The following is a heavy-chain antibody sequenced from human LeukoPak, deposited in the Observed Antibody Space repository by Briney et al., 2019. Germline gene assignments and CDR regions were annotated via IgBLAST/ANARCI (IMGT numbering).Heavy chain of an antibody. Sequence: SETLSLTCTVSGGSISSYYWSWIRQPPGKGLEWIGYIYTSGSTNYNPSLKSRVTISVDTSKNRFSLKLSSVTAADTAVYYCARRSRENAFDIWGQGTMVTVSS. V-gene: IGHV4-4*09. CDR3: ARRSRENAFDI. CDR2: IYTSGST. J-gene: IGHJ3*02. CDR1: GGSISSYY.